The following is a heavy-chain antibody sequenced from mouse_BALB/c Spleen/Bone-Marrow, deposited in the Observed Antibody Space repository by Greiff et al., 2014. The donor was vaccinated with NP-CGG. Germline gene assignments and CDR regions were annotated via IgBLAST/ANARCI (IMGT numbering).Heavy chain of an antibody. CDR3: ARLRRYYGYFDY. J-gene: IGHJ2*01. CDR1: GFTLSSFG. CDR2: ISSGSSTI. V-gene: IGHV5-17*02. Sequence: EVKLVESGGGLVQPGGSRKLSCAASGFTLSSFGMHWVRQAPEKGLEWVAYISSGSSTIYYADTVKGRFTISRDNPKNTLFLQMTSLRSEDTAMYYCARLRRYYGYFDYWGQGTTLTVSS. D-gene: IGHD1-1*01.